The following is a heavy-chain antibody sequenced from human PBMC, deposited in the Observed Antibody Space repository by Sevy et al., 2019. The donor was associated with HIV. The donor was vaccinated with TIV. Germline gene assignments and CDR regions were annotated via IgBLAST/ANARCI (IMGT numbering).Heavy chain of an antibody. J-gene: IGHJ4*02. CDR3: ARTLRGYSDSSGYYSY. CDR1: GYTFTSYG. CDR2: ISAYNGNT. D-gene: IGHD3-22*01. Sequence: ASVKVSCKASGYTFTSYGISWVRQAPGQGLEWMGWISAYNGNTNYAQKLQGRVTMTTDTSTSTAYMELRSLRSDDTAVYYCARTLRGYSDSSGYYSYWGQGTLVTVSS. V-gene: IGHV1-18*01.